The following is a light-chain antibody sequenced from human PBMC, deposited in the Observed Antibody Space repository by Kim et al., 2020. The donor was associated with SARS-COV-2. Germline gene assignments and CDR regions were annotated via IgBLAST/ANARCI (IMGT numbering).Light chain of an antibody. CDR2: EAS. Sequence: DIQMTQSPSTLSASVGDRVTITCRASQSISSWLAWYQQKPGKAPKVLIYEASSLESGAPSRFSGSGSGTELTLTISSLQPDDFATYYCQQYNSYSPYTFGQGTKLEI. CDR3: QQYNSYSPYT. CDR1: QSISSW. J-gene: IGKJ2*01. V-gene: IGKV1-5*03.